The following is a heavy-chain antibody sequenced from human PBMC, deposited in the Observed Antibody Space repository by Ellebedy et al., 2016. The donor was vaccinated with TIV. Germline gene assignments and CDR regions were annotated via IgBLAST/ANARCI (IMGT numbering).Heavy chain of an antibody. CDR3: ATEGQRWLQFYFDY. V-gene: IGHV3-30*03. CDR1: GFIFTNYA. D-gene: IGHD5-24*01. CDR2: ISYDGIYK. Sequence: GGSLRLXXSASGFIFTNYAMNWVRQAPGKGLEWVAVISYDGIYKYYADSVKGHFTISRDDSKNTVHLQMNSLRSEDTAVYYCATEGQRWLQFYFDYWGQGTLVTVSS. J-gene: IGHJ4*02.